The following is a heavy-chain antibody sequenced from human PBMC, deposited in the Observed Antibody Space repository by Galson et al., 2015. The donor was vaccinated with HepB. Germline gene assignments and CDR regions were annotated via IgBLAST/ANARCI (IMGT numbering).Heavy chain of an antibody. CDR1: GYTFIDYD. CDR2: MNPYSGST. CDR3: ARGWADYGDYISYGMDI. D-gene: IGHD4-17*01. Sequence: SVKVSCKASGYTFIDYDINWVRQATGQGLEWMGWMNPYSGSTGYAQNFQGRVTMTRDTAIGTAYMEMSSLRAEDTAVYYCARGWADYGDYISYGMDIWGQGTTVTVFS. J-gene: IGHJ6*02. V-gene: IGHV1-8*01.